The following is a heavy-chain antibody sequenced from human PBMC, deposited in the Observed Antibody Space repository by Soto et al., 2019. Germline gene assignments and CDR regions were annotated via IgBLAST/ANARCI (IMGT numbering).Heavy chain of an antibody. CDR2: IDHSGST. CDR3: VRGLRYSGMDV. CDR1: GGSFSAYY. J-gene: IGHJ6*02. D-gene: IGHD2-15*01. Sequence: SETLSLTCAVSGGSFSAYYWTWIRQPPGRGLERIGEIDHSGSTNYNPSLEGRVTMSIDTAKNRFSLNVTSVTAADTAVYYCVRGLRYSGMDVWGQGTTVTVSS. V-gene: IGHV4-34*01.